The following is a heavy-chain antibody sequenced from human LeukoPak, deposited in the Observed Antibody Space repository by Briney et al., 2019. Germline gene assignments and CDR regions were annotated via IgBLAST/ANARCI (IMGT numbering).Heavy chain of an antibody. CDR3: AKEAAAGSFDP. V-gene: IGHV3-9*03. Sequence: GGSLRLSCAASGFTFDDYAMHWVRQAPGKGLEWVSGISWNSGSIGYADPVKGRFTISGDNAKNSLYLQMNSLRAEDMALYYCAKEAAAGSFDPWGQGTLVTVSS. CDR2: ISWNSGSI. D-gene: IGHD6-13*01. J-gene: IGHJ5*02. CDR1: GFTFDDYA.